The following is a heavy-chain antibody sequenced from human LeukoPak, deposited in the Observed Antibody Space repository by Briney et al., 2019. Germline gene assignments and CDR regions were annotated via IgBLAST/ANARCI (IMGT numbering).Heavy chain of an antibody. CDR2: IYYSGST. Sequence: PSETLSLTCTVSGGSISSYYWSWIRQPPGKGLEWIGYIYYSGSTNYNPSLKSRVTISVDTSKNQFSLKLSSVTAADTAVYYCARLVDSSSWPNWFDPWGQGTLVTVSS. V-gene: IGHV4-59*08. D-gene: IGHD6-13*01. J-gene: IGHJ5*02. CDR1: GGSISSYY. CDR3: ARLVDSSSWPNWFDP.